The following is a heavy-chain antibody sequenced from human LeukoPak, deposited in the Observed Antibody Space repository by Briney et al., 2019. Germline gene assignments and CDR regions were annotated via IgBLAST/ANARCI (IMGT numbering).Heavy chain of an antibody. Sequence: SETLSLTCVVSGDSITRSEYYWDWIRQPPGKGLEWIGSIYYSGATYYSGSLKSRATISVDTIKDQFSLELRSVTAADTALYYCARRLRGGRRYHYYYMDVWGKGTTVTISS. D-gene: IGHD2-15*01. V-gene: IGHV4-39*01. CDR1: GDSITRSEYY. J-gene: IGHJ6*03. CDR2: IYYSGAT. CDR3: ARRLRGGRRYHYYYMDV.